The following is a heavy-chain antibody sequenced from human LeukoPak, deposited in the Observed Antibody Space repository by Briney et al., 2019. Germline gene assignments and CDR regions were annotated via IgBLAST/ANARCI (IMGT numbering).Heavy chain of an antibody. Sequence: GESPKISRKGSGYSFTSYWISWVRQMPGKGLEWMGRIDPSDSYTNYSPSFQGHVTISADKSISTAYLQWSSLKASDTAMYYCARHEYDFWSGYHQNWFDPWGQGTLVTVSS. CDR2: IDPSDSYT. J-gene: IGHJ5*02. CDR3: ARHEYDFWSGYHQNWFDP. CDR1: GYSFTSYW. D-gene: IGHD3-3*01. V-gene: IGHV5-10-1*01.